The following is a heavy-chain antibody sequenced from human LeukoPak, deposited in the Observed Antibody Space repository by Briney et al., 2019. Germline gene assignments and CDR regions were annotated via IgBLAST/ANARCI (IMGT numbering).Heavy chain of an antibody. CDR2: ISSSSAYI. D-gene: IGHD6-13*01. J-gene: IGHJ4*02. V-gene: IGHV3-21*01. CDR3: ARDRTMYSSSAHGY. Sequence: KPGGSLRLSCAASGFTFSYAWMSSVRQAPGKGLQWVSSISSSSAYIYYTDSVKGRFTISRDNAKNSLYLQMNSLRAEDTAVYYCARDRTMYSSSAHGYWGQGTLVTVSS. CDR1: GFTFSYAW.